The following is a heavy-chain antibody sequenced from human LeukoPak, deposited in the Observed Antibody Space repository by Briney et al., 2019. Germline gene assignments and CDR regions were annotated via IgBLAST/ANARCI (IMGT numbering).Heavy chain of an antibody. CDR3: ASHKGNSRDDY. D-gene: IGHD6-13*01. J-gene: IGHJ4*02. CDR2: INHSGST. CDR1: GGSFSGYY. V-gene: IGHV4-34*01. Sequence: PSETLSLTCAVYGGSFSGYYWSWIRQPPGKGLEWIGEINHSGSTNYNPSLKSRVTISVDTSKNQFSLKLSSVTAADTAVYYCASHKGNSRDDYWGQGTLVTVSS.